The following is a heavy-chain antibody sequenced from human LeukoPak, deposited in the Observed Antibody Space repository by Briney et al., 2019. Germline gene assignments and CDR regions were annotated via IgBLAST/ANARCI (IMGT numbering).Heavy chain of an antibody. Sequence: GASVKVSCKASGYTFISYAMNWVRQAPGQGLEWMGWINTNTGNPTYAQGFTGRFVFSLNTSVITAYLQISSLKAEDTAVYYCASQGSCFFYMDVWGKGTTVTVSS. J-gene: IGHJ6*03. CDR3: ASQGSCFFYMDV. CDR1: GYTFISYA. CDR2: INTNTGNP. V-gene: IGHV7-4-1*02. D-gene: IGHD3-16*01.